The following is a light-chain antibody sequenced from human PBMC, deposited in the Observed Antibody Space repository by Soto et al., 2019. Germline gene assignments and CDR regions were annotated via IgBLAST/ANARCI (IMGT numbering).Light chain of an antibody. J-gene: IGKJ5*01. CDR2: FGS. V-gene: IGKV2-28*01. CDR1: QSILFNNTYNY. CDR3: MPALQSLT. Sequence: EIVMTHSPLTLPVTPGEPASISCRSSQSILFNNTYNYLDWYVQKPGQSPQLLIYFGSNRAPGVPDRFSGSGSGTDFTLNINRVEAEDVGNYYCMPALQSLTFGQGTRLEIQ.